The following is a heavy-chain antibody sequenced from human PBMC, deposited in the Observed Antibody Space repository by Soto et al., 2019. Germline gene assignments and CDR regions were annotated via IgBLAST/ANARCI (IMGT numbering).Heavy chain of an antibody. Sequence: PGGSLRLSCAASGFTFSSYWMHWVRQAPGKGLVWVSRINSDGSSTSYADSVKGRFTISRDNAKNTLYLQMNSLRVEDTAVYYCARVATRGYDILTGYHKYYYYGMDVWGQGTTVTVSS. CDR3: ARVATRGYDILTGYHKYYYYGMDV. CDR1: GFTFSSYW. CDR2: INSDGSST. V-gene: IGHV3-74*01. D-gene: IGHD3-9*01. J-gene: IGHJ6*02.